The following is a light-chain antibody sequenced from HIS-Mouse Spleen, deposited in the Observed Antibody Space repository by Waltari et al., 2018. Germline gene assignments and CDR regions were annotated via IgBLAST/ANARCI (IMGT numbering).Light chain of an antibody. Sequence: SYELTQPPSVSVSPGQTASITCSGDAFPKKYAYWYQQTSGQAPVLVIYEDSKRPSGIPRRFSGSSSGTMATLTISGAQVEDEADYYCYSTDSSGNHRVFGGGTKLTVL. CDR3: YSTDSSGNHRV. J-gene: IGLJ2*01. CDR2: EDS. V-gene: IGLV3-10*01. CDR1: AFPKKY.